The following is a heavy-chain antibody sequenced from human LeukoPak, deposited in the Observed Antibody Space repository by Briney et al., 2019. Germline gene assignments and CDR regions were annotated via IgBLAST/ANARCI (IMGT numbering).Heavy chain of an antibody. CDR3: ARDYDSTGYYVY. Sequence: ASVKVSCKASGYTFTTYGISWLRQSPGQGLEWMGWISTYNGNTNYAENLQGRVTMTTDTSTSTAYMELRSLRSDDTAVHFCARDYDSTGYYVYWGQGTLVTVSS. V-gene: IGHV1-18*01. CDR1: GYTFTTYG. CDR2: ISTYNGNT. D-gene: IGHD3-22*01. J-gene: IGHJ4*02.